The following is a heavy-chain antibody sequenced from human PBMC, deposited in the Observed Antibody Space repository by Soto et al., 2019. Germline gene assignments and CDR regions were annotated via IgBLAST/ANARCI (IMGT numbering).Heavy chain of an antibody. CDR3: ASSIAARLERWFDP. V-gene: IGHV1-69*13. D-gene: IGHD6-6*01. Sequence: SVKVSCKASGGTFSSYAISWVRQAPGQGLEWMGGIIPIFGTANYAQKFQGRVTITADESTSTAYMELSSLRSEDTAVYYCASSIAARLERWFDPWGQGTLVTVSS. CDR1: GGTFSSYA. J-gene: IGHJ5*01. CDR2: IIPIFGTA.